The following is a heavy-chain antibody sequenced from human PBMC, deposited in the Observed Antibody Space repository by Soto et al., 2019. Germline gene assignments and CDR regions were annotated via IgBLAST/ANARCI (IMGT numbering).Heavy chain of an antibody. D-gene: IGHD1-7*01. Sequence: SETLSLTCAVSGDSISSGYHWAWIRQPPGKGLEWVASIYHSGTTYYNPSLTSRVTISVDTSKNQFSLKLSSVTAADSAVYYCVRKTGTTFLGSFFDHWGQGTLVTASS. CDR2: IYHSGTT. V-gene: IGHV4-38-2*01. CDR3: VRKTGTTFLGSFFDH. CDR1: GDSISSGYH. J-gene: IGHJ4*02.